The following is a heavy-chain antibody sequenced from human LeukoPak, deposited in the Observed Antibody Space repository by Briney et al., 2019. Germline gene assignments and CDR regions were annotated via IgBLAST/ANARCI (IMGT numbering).Heavy chain of an antibody. CDR3: AKAYYDSSGYYRYSYYYMDV. J-gene: IGHJ6*03. CDR2: IRYDGSNK. Sequence: PGGSLRLSCAASGFTFSSYGMHWVRQAPGKGLEWVAFIRYDGSNKYYADSVKGRFTISRDNSKNTLYLQMNSLRAEDTAVYYCAKAYYDSSGYYRYSYYYMDVWGEGTTVTVSS. V-gene: IGHV3-30*02. D-gene: IGHD3-22*01. CDR1: GFTFSSYG.